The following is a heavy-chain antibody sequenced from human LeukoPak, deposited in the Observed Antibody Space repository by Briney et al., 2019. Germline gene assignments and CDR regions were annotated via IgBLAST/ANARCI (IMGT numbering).Heavy chain of an antibody. CDR3: ARVSDILNGYYAFDI. CDR1: GGSISSYY. CDR2: IYYSGST. V-gene: IGHV4-59*01. D-gene: IGHD3-9*01. Sequence: SETLSLTCTVSGGSISSYYWSWIRQPPGKGLEWIGYIYYSGSTNYNPSLKSRVTISVDTSKNQFSLKLSSVTAADTAVYYCARVSDILNGYYAFDIWGQGTMVTVSS. J-gene: IGHJ3*02.